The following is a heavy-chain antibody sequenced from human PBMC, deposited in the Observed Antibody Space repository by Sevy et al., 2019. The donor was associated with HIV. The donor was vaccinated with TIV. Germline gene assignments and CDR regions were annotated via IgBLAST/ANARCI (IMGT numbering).Heavy chain of an antibody. J-gene: IGHJ4*02. CDR3: ARPYNGGFDY. CDR1: GFSFSTYW. Sequence: GGSLRLSCAASGFSFSTYWMTWVRQAPGKGPEWVGNIEQDGSAKYYAYSVRGRFTMSRDNAKNSLYLQMSSLRVEDTAVYFCARPYNGGFDYWGQGTLVTVSS. V-gene: IGHV3-7*01. D-gene: IGHD1-1*01. CDR2: IEQDGSAK.